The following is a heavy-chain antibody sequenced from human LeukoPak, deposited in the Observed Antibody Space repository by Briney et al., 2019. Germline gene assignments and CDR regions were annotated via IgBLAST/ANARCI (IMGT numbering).Heavy chain of an antibody. D-gene: IGHD3-10*01. V-gene: IGHV1-69*05. CDR2: IIPIFGTA. CDR1: GGTFSSYA. J-gene: IGHJ3*02. CDR3: AGVSYGSGSYWEQIYAFDI. Sequence: ASVKVSCKASGGTFSSYAISWVRQAPGQGLEWMGRIIPIFGTANYAQKFQGRVTITTDESTSTAYMELSSLRSEDTAVYYCAGVSYGSGSYWEQIYAFDIWGQGTMVTVSS.